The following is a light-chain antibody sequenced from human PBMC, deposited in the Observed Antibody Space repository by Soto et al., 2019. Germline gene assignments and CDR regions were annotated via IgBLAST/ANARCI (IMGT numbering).Light chain of an antibody. CDR1: QSVSSSY. CDR2: GAS. V-gene: IGKV3-20*01. CDR3: KHYGSSPLVT. J-gene: IGKJ5*01. Sequence: EIVLTQSPGTLSLSPGERATLSCRASQSVSSSYLAWYQQKPGQAPRLLIYGASSRATGIPDRFSGSGSGTDFPPTISSLELEDFAVYYCKHYGSSPLVTFGKGTRLELK.